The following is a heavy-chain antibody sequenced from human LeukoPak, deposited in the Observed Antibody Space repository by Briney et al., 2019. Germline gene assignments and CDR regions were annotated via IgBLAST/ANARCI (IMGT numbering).Heavy chain of an antibody. Sequence: SVKVSCKASGGTFSSYAISWVRQAPGQGLEWMGGIIPIFGTANYAQKFQGRVTITRNTSISTAYMELSSLRSEDTAVYYCARGLRTIFGVVIIHNWFDPWGQGTLVTVSS. V-gene: IGHV1-69*05. J-gene: IGHJ5*02. CDR3: ARGLRTIFGVVIIHNWFDP. D-gene: IGHD3-3*01. CDR1: GGTFSSYA. CDR2: IIPIFGTA.